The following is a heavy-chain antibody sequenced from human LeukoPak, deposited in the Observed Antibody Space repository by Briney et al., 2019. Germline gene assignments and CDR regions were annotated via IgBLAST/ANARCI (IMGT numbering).Heavy chain of an antibody. D-gene: IGHD5-12*01. CDR3: AKVVSGYGFFDY. J-gene: IGHJ4*02. CDR2: ISGSGSNT. V-gene: IGHV3-23*01. CDR1: GFTFSSYG. Sequence: GGSLRLSCAASGFTFSSYGMSWVRQAPGKGLEWVSAISGSGSNTYYAGSVKGRFTISRDNSKNTLYLQMNSLRAEDTAVYYCAKVVSGYGFFDYWGQGTLVTVSS.